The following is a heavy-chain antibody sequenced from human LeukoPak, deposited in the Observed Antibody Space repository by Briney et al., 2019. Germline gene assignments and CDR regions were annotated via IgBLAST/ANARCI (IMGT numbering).Heavy chain of an antibody. V-gene: IGHV3-33*01. Sequence: GGSLRLSCAASGFTLGNHGMHWVRQAPGKGLEWVAIIYSDGINKYCADSMKGRFTTSRDTSKNTLFLKMESLRTEDTAVYYCARHRGSVFEGYMDVWGKGTTVTVSS. D-gene: IGHD2-8*01. CDR3: ARHRGSVFEGYMDV. J-gene: IGHJ6*03. CDR2: IYSDGINK. CDR1: GFTLGNHG.